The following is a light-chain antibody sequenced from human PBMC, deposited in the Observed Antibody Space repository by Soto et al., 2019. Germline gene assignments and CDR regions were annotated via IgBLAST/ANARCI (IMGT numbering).Light chain of an antibody. CDR3: HQYGSSLWT. V-gene: IGKV3-20*01. J-gene: IGKJ1*01. CDR1: QSVSSN. Sequence: EIVMTQSPATLSVSPGERATLSCRASQSVSSNLAWYQQKPGQAPRLLIYGASSRATGIPDRFSGSGSGTDFTLTISRLEPEDFAVYYCHQYGSSLWTFGQGTKVDIK. CDR2: GAS.